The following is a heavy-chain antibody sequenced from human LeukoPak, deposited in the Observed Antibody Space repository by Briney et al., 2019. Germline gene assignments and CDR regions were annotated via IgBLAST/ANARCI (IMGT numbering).Heavy chain of an antibody. V-gene: IGHV1-2*02. D-gene: IGHD3-16*01. J-gene: IGHJ6*03. CDR3: ARGGLPIYYYYIDV. CDR1: GYTFTGYY. CDR2: INPNSGGT. Sequence: EASVKVSCKASGYTFTGYYMHWVRQAPGQGLEWMGWINPNSGGTNYAQKFQGRVTMTRDTSISTAYMELSRLRSDDTAVYYCARGGLPIYYYYIDVWGKGTTVTVSS.